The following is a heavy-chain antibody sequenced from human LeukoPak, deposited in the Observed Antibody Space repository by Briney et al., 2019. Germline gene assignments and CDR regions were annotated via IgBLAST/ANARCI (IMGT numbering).Heavy chain of an antibody. D-gene: IGHD3-22*01. CDR2: IIPILGTA. Sequence: SVKVSCKASGGTFSSYAISWVRQAPGQGLEWMGGIIPILGTANYAQKFQGRVTITADESTSTAYMELSSLRSEDTAVYYCARGPYYYDSSGYLHFDYWGQGTLVTVSS. CDR3: ARGPYYYDSSGYLHFDY. CDR1: GGTFSSYA. J-gene: IGHJ4*02. V-gene: IGHV1-69*01.